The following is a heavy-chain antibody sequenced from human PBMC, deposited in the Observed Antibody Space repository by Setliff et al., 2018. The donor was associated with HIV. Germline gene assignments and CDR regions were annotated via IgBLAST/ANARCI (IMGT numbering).Heavy chain of an antibody. CDR2: IHHSGST. J-gene: IGHJ6*03. D-gene: IGHD4-17*01. CDR1: GGSISSSDFY. Sequence: PSETLSLTCTVSGGSISSSDFYWSWIRQHPGKGLEYIGYIHHSGSTNYNPSLRSRVTISVDTPNNQVSLKVTSVTAADAAVYYCVRVGGDYGELWLVYYYSYMDAWGKGTTVTVSS. CDR3: VRVGGDYGELWLVYYYSYMDA. V-gene: IGHV4-61*08.